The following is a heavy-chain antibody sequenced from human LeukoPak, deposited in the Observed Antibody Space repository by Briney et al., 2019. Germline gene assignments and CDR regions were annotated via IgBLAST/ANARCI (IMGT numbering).Heavy chain of an antibody. CDR3: ASLGYDSSGYLTAYYFDY. Sequence: SVKVSCKASGGTFSSYAISWVRQAPGQGLEWMGGIIPIFGTANYAQKFQGRVTITADKSTSTAYMELSSLRSEDTAVYYCASLGYDSSGYLTAYYFDYWGQGTLVTVSS. J-gene: IGHJ4*02. CDR2: IIPIFGTA. CDR1: GGTFSSYA. V-gene: IGHV1-69*06. D-gene: IGHD3-22*01.